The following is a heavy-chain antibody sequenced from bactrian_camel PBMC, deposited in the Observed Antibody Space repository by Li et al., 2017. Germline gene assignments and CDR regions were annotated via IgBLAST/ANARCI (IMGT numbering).Heavy chain of an antibody. CDR2: IDNDGYT. CDR1: GYTYSGNC. J-gene: IGHJ6*01. D-gene: IGHD3*01. V-gene: IGHV3S26*01. CDR3: AAEAGHDCHEVTKGGRDFGY. Sequence: HVQLVESGGGSVQAGGSLRLSCAASGYTYSGNCMGWFRQAPGKARERIAAIDNDGYTAYRDSLKGRFTISKDSDENTLYLQMINVKPADTAVYYCAAEAGHDCHEVTKGGRDFGYWGQGTQVTVS.